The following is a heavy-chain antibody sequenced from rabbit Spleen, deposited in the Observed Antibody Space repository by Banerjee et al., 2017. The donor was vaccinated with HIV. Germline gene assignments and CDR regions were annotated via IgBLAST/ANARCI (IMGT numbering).Heavy chain of an antibody. CDR3: AKSHDDYNWGL. J-gene: IGHJ4*01. CDR2: IDTSDGDT. Sequence: LEESGGGLVKPGGTLTLTCTVSGFSFSSNWICWVRQAPGKGLEWIACIDTSDGDTDYANWPKGRFTISKASSTTVTLQMTSLTAADTATYFCAKSHDDYNWGLLGPGTLVTVS. V-gene: IGHV1S45*01. CDR1: GFSFSSNW. D-gene: IGHD2-1*01.